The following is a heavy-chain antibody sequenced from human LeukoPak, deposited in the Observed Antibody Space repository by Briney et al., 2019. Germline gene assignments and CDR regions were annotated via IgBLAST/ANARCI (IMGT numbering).Heavy chain of an antibody. CDR1: GVSISTYY. J-gene: IGHJ4*02. CDR2: IYYSGST. D-gene: IGHD3-22*01. Sequence: KPSETLSLTCTVSGVSISTYYWSWIRQPPGKGLEWIGYIYYSGSTNYNPSLKSRVTISVDTSKNQFSLKLSSVTAADTAVYYCARHGNYYDSSGYSSTHLSPGYWGQGTLVTVSS. V-gene: IGHV4-59*08. CDR3: ARHGNYYDSSGYSSTHLSPGY.